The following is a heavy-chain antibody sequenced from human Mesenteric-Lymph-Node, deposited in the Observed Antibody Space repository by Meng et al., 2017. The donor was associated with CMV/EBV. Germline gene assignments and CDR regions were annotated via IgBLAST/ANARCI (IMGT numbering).Heavy chain of an antibody. J-gene: IGHJ4*02. D-gene: IGHD3-22*01. CDR1: GFTVSNNY. CDR3: ARGDYYERGYYFDY. V-gene: IGHV3-53*01. Sequence: LSLTCAASGFTVSNNYMTWVRQAPGKGLEWVSLVYSGGSTYYADSVKGRFTISRDNSKNTLYLQLNSLRAEDTAVYYCARGDYYERGYYFDYWGQGTLVTVSS. CDR2: VYSGGST.